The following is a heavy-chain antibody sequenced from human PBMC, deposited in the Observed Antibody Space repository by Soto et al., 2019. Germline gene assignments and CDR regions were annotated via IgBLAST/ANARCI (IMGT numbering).Heavy chain of an antibody. D-gene: IGHD4-4*01. CDR1: GYCFTCYW. V-gene: IGHV5-51*01. CDR2: INPGDANT. Sequence: GALMKTSCRGGGYCFTCYWTGWVRQMPGKGLEWMGSINPGDANTNYSPSFKGQVSISADKSISTAYLQWSSLKASDTAMYYCARPTTTDYGMDVWGQGTPVTVSS. CDR3: ARPTTTDYGMDV. J-gene: IGHJ6*02.